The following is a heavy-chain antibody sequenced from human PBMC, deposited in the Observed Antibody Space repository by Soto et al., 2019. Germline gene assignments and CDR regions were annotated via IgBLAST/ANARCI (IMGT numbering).Heavy chain of an antibody. Sequence: SVKVSCKASGYTFTGYYMHWVRQAPGQGLEWMGWINPNSGGTNYVQKFQGRVTMTRDTSISTAYMELSRLRSDDTAVYYCAITMVRGVMGYFDYWGQGTPVTVSS. V-gene: IGHV1-2*02. CDR2: INPNSGGT. J-gene: IGHJ4*02. CDR3: AITMVRGVMGYFDY. D-gene: IGHD3-10*01. CDR1: GYTFTGYY.